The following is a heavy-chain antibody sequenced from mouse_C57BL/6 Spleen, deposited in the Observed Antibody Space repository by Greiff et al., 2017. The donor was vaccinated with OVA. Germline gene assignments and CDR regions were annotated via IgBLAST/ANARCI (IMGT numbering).Heavy chain of an antibody. CDR1: GFSLSTSGMG. CDR2: IYWDDDK. V-gene: IGHV8-12*01. CDR3: ARRARIYDGYYYWYFDV. Sequence: ESGPGILQSSQTLSLTCSFSGFSLSTSGMGVSWIRQPSGKGLEWLAHIYWDDDKRYNPSLKSRLTISKDTSRNQVFLKITSVDTADTATYYCARRARIYDGYYYWYFDVWGTGTTVTVSS. J-gene: IGHJ1*03. D-gene: IGHD2-3*01.